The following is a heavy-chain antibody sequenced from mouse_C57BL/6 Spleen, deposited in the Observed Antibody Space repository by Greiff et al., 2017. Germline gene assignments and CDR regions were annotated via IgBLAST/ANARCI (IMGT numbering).Heavy chain of an antibody. D-gene: IGHD1-1*01. J-gene: IGHJ2*01. CDR2: INPGSGGT. V-gene: IGHV1-54*01. CDR3: ARGGGYYGSSPYFDY. Sequence: VKLMESGAELVRPGTSVKVSCKASGYAFTNYLIAWVKQRPGQGLEWIGVINPGSGGTNYNEKFKGKATLAADKSSSPAYMQLSSLTSEDSAVYFCARGGGYYGSSPYFDYWGQGTTLTVSS. CDR1: GYAFTNYL.